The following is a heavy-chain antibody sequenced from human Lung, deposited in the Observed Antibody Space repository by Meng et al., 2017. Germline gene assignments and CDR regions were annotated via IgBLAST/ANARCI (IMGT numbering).Heavy chain of an antibody. CDR1: CVSISTSGDY. Sequence: QSQLEASGPGLVKPSGALALSCTVVCVSISTSGDYWGWNRQPPGKGLEWIGSIGHSGFTYYTPSLKSRVAVSLDTSKSQFSLMLTSVTAADTAVYYCVRSSAWVRTGFDPWGQGTLVTVSS. D-gene: IGHD6-19*01. CDR3: VRSSAWVRTGFDP. V-gene: IGHV4-39*01. CDR2: IGHSGFT. J-gene: IGHJ5*02.